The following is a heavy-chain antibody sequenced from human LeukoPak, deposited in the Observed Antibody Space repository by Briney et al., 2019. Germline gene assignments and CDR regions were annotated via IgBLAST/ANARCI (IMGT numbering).Heavy chain of an antibody. CDR3: AKGGSPAPTTPMDV. D-gene: IGHD4-17*01. CDR2: ISYDGSNK. CDR1: GFTFSSYA. V-gene: IGHV3-30-3*01. J-gene: IGHJ6*03. Sequence: PGRSLRLSCAASGFTFSSYAMHWVRQAPGKGLEWVAVISYDGSNKYYADSVKGRFTISRDNSKNTLYLQMNSLRAEDTAVYYCAKGGSPAPTTPMDVWGKGTTVTVSS.